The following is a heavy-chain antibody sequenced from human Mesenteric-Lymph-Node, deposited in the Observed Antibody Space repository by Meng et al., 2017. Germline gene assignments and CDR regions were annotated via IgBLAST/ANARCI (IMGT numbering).Heavy chain of an antibody. CDR2: ISSSSNYI. V-gene: IGHV3-21*01. J-gene: IGHJ4*02. CDR3: ARDTPGLLFDY. Sequence: EVQLGESGGGLVQRGGSLRRSCAASGFTFSSYTMNWVRRAPGKGLEWVSSISSSSNYIYSADSVKGRFTISRDNAKNSLYLQMNSLRAEDTAVYYCARDTPGLLFDYWGQGTLVTVSS. CDR1: GFTFSSYT. D-gene: IGHD5-18*01.